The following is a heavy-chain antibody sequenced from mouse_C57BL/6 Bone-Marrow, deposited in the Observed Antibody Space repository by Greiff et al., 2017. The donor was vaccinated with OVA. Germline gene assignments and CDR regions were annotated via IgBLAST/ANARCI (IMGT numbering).Heavy chain of an antibody. CDR2: IYPRDGST. CDR3: ARSSYYYGSSYLYYAMDY. Sequence: VQLQQSGPELVKPGASVKLSCKASGYTFPSYDINWVKQRPGQGLEWIGWIYPRDGSTKYNEKFKGKATLTVDTSSSTAYMELHSLTSEDSAVYFCARSSYYYGSSYLYYAMDYWGQGTSVTVSS. J-gene: IGHJ4*01. V-gene: IGHV1-85*01. D-gene: IGHD1-1*01. CDR1: GYTFPSYD.